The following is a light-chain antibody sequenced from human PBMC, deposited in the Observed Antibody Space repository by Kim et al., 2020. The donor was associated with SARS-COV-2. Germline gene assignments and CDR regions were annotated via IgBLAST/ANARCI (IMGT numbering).Light chain of an antibody. CDR1: SRDFGGYTF. Sequence: QSVTNSCTGTSRDFGGYTFVSWYQQHPGKAPRLMMFDVIKRPSGVPDRFSGSKSGNTASLTISGLQAEDEADYYCCPYYGGTHTVVFGGGTQLTVL. J-gene: IGLJ2*01. V-gene: IGLV2-11*03. CDR3: CPYYGGTHTVV. CDR2: DVI.